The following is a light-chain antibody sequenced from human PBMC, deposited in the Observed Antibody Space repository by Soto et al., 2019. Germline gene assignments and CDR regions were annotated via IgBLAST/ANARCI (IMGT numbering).Light chain of an antibody. Sequence: EIVMTQSPATLSVSPWERATLSCRASQSVSSNLAWYQQKPGQAPRLLIYGASTRATGNPARFSGSASGTEFTLTISCLQAADFAVYYCQKYNNSTTWTFGQGTKVDIK. V-gene: IGKV3-15*01. CDR2: GAS. CDR3: QKYNNSTTWT. CDR1: QSVSSN. J-gene: IGKJ1*01.